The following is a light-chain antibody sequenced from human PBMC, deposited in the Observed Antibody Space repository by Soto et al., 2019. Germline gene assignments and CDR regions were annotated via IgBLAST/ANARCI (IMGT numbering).Light chain of an antibody. CDR2: GAS. J-gene: IGKJ1*01. Sequence: ENLITQSPAPPSFSSGGKATPSFRARQSVSSSYLSWYQQKPGQTPRLLIYGASIRATGIPARFSGSGSGTAFTLTISSLQPEDFAVYFCQQDYNLPWTFGQGTKVDIK. V-gene: IGKV3D-7*01. CDR3: QQDYNLPWT. CDR1: QSVSSSY.